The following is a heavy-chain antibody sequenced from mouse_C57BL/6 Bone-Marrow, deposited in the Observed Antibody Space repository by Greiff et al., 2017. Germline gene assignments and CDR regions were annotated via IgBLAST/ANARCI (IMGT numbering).Heavy chain of an antibody. Sequence: VQLQQPGAELVKPGASVKMSCKASGYTFTSYWITWVKQRPGQGLEWIGDIYPGSGSTNYNEKFKSKATLTVDTSSSTAYMQLISLTSEDSAVYYCASYYYGSSSFDVWGTGTTVTVSS. CDR1: GYTFTSYW. D-gene: IGHD1-1*01. J-gene: IGHJ1*03. CDR2: IYPGSGST. CDR3: ASYYYGSSSFDV. V-gene: IGHV1-55*01.